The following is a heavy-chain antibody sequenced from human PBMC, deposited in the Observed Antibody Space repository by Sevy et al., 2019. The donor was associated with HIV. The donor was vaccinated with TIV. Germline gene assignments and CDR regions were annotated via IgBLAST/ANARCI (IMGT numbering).Heavy chain of an antibody. CDR3: SRDRGPAAIADAFDI. CDR1: GGNLHNYG. J-gene: IGHJ3*02. D-gene: IGHD2-2*02. V-gene: IGHV1-69*13. CDR2: LIPIFRTS. Sequence: ASVKVSCKASGGNLHNYGINWVRQAPGQGLEWMGGLIPIFRTSTYAKNFRGRITFAADEATSTFYLEMSSLRADDTAVYYCSRDRGPAAIADAFDIWGQGTMVTVS.